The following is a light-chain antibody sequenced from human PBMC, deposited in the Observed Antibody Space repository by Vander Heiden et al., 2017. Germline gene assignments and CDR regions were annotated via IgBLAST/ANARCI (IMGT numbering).Light chain of an antibody. V-gene: IGLV3-21*02. Sequence: SYVLTQPPSVSVAPGQTARIPGGGDNIGSKTVHWYQQRPGRAPVLVVYDDTDRPSGIPERFSGSNSGNTATLTISRVEAGDEADYSCQVWDSTSDPSVVFGGGTKLTGL. CDR2: DDT. J-gene: IGLJ2*01. CDR1: NIGSKT. CDR3: QVWDSTSDPSVV.